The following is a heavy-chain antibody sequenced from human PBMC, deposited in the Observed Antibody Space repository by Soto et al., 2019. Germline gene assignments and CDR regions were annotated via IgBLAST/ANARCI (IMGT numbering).Heavy chain of an antibody. Sequence: QVQLVQSGAEVKKPGASVKVSCKASGYTFTSYGISWVRQAPGQGLEWMGWISAYNGNTNDAQKLQGSVTMTTDTSTSTAYMELRSLRSDDTAVYYCAIDSGGYQLHQGAFDICGQGTMVTVSS. CDR1: GYTFTSYG. J-gene: IGHJ3*02. CDR3: AIDSGGYQLHQGAFDI. D-gene: IGHD2-2*01. CDR2: ISAYNGNT. V-gene: IGHV1-18*01.